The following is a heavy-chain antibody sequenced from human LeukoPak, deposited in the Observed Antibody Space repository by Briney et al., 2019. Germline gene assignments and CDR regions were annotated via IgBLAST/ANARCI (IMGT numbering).Heavy chain of an antibody. CDR1: GFPFNKYS. V-gene: IGHV3-21*01. CDR3: ARGYYDISVDPPTIDY. D-gene: IGHD3-9*01. J-gene: IGHJ4*02. Sequence: GGSLRLSCAASGFPFNKYSMTWVRQAPGKGLEWVSSISSSSRDIFYAESLKGRFTISRDNAKNSLYLHMNSLRAEDTAVYYCARGYYDISVDPPTIDYWGQGTLVTVSS. CDR2: ISSSSRDI.